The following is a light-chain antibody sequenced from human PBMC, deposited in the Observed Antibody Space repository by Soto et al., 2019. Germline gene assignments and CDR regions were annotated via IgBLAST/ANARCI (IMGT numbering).Light chain of an antibody. CDR2: GAS. Sequence: EVVLTQSPATLSVSPGERATLSCRASQTVGTNLAWYQQRPGQAPRLLIYGASTRATGIPARFSGSGSGSEFTLTISSLQADDFAVYYCQQYNKWPLYSFGPGTRVDNK. CDR1: QTVGTN. V-gene: IGKV3-15*01. CDR3: QQYNKWPLYS. J-gene: IGKJ3*01.